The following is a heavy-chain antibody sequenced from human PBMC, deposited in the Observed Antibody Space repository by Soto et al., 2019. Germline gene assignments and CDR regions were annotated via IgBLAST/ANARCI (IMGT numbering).Heavy chain of an antibody. CDR1: GFRFDDHA. J-gene: IGHJ4*02. CDR3: ARLRYSSDSGNFDY. V-gene: IGHV3-9*01. Sequence: EVQLVESGGGLVQPGRSLRLSCVGSGFRFDDHAMHWVRLTPGKGLEWVSGLGWNSGGIDYADFVKGRFTISRDNAKNSLYLQMNSLRPEDTALYFCARLRYSSDSGNFDYWGQGTLVTVSS. D-gene: IGHD3-22*01. CDR2: LGWNSGGI.